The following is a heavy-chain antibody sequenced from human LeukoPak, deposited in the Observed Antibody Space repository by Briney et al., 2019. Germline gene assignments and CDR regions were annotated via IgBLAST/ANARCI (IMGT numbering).Heavy chain of an antibody. CDR2: IYSGGST. CDR3: AKSRGIYDNSGWRTFDY. J-gene: IGHJ4*02. V-gene: IGHV3-53*01. CDR1: GFTVSSNY. D-gene: IGHD6-19*01. Sequence: GGSLRLSCAASGFTVSSNYMSWVRQAPGKGLEWVSVIYSGGSTYYADSVKGRFTISRDNSKNTLYLQMKSLRADDTAIYYCAKSRGIYDNSGWRTFDYWGQGTLVTVSS.